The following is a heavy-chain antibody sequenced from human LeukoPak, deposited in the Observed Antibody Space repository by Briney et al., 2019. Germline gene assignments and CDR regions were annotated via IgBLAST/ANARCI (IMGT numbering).Heavy chain of an antibody. CDR3: ARASANNYGLFDY. V-gene: IGHV3-74*01. J-gene: IGHJ4*02. D-gene: IGHD5-18*01. CDR1: EFTLSGYW. Sequence: GGSLGLSCAASEFTLSGYWMHWVRQAPGKGLVWVSRISPDGSTTNYADSVRGRFTISRDNAKNTLYLQMSSLRADDTAVYYCARASANNYGLFDYWGQGTLVTVSS. CDR2: ISPDGSTT.